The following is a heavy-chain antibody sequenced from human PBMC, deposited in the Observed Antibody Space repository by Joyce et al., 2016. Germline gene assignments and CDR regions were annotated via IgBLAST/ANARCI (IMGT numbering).Heavy chain of an antibody. Sequence: QVQLVQSGAEVKKPVASVKVSCKASGYTFTGYYLHWVRQAPGQGREWMGRINPDSGGTNYAQKVQGRVTMTRDTNISTAYMELSRLRSDDTAGYSCARDCYSSGWYWDAFDIWGQGRMVTVSS. CDR1: GYTFTGYY. CDR3: ARDCYSSGWYWDAFDI. V-gene: IGHV1-2*06. D-gene: IGHD6-19*01. CDR2: INPDSGGT. J-gene: IGHJ3*02.